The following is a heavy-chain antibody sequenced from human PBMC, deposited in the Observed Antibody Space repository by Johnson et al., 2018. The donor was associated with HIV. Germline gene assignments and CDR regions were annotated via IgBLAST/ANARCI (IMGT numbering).Heavy chain of an antibody. CDR3: ARGPWDDAFDI. Sequence: LVESGGGLVQPGGSLRLSCAASGFTVSSNYMSWVRQAPGKGLEWVSLIYIDGSTFYADPVKGRFTISRENSKNTLYLQMNSLRVEDTAVYYCARGPWDDAFDIWGQGTMVTVSS. D-gene: IGHD1-26*01. J-gene: IGHJ3*02. CDR1: GFTVSSNY. CDR2: IYIDGST. V-gene: IGHV3-66*02.